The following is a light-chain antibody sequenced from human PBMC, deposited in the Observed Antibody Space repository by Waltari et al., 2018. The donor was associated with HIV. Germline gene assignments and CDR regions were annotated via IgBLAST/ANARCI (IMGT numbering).Light chain of an antibody. J-gene: IGKJ4*01. CDR1: QSVLSSSDNNNY. V-gene: IGKV4-1*01. CDR3: HKYYSAPLT. CDR2: WAS. Sequence: DIVMTQSPDSLAVSLGERAPINCKSSQSVLSSSDNNNYSAWYQQKPGQPPNLLIYWASTRESAVPDRFGGSGSETDFTHTISSLQAEDVAVYYCHKYYSAPLTFGGGTKVEIK.